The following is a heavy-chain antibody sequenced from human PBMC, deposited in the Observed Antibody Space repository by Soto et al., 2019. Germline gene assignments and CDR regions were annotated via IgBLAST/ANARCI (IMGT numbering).Heavy chain of an antibody. Sequence: PGGSVRLSCTASGFTFGDYAMSWFRQAPGKGLEWVGFIRSKAYGGTTEYAASVKGRFTISRDDSKSIAYLQMNSLKTEDTAVYYCTRPALGYCSGGSCFHRKYAFDIWGQGTMVTVSS. CDR3: TRPALGYCSGGSCFHRKYAFDI. CDR2: IRSKAYGGTT. V-gene: IGHV3-49*03. D-gene: IGHD2-15*01. CDR1: GFTFGDYA. J-gene: IGHJ3*02.